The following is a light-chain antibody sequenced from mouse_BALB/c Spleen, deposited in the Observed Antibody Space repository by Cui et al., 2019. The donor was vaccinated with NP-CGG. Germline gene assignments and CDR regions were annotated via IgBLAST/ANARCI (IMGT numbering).Light chain of an antibody. CDR2: GTK. Sequence: QAVVTQEPDPTTSPGETVTLTCRSSTGAVTTSNYANWVQEKPDHLFSGLIGGTKNRAPGVPARFSGSLIGDKAALTITGAQTEDEAIYFCALWYSNHWVFGGGTKVTVL. J-gene: IGLJ1*01. CDR1: TGAVTTSNY. CDR3: ALWYSNHWV. V-gene: IGLV1*01.